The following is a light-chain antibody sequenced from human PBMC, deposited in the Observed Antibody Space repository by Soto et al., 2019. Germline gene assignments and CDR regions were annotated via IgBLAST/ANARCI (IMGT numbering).Light chain of an antibody. V-gene: IGKV1-39*01. Sequence: DIHMPQSPSSLSASVGDTVTITCRASQNIDMYLNWYQQKPGKAKRVLISGASNLESGVPSRFSGSGSGTEFTLTISSLQAEDVAVYYCQQYYTTPLTVGGGNKVDIK. CDR1: QNIDMY. J-gene: IGKJ4*01. CDR3: QQYYTTPLT. CDR2: GAS.